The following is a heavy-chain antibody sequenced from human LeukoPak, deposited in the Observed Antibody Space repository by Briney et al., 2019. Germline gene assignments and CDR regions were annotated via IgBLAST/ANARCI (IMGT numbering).Heavy chain of an antibody. J-gene: IGHJ4*02. Sequence: SETLSLTCTVSGGSISSYYWSWIRQPPGKGLEWLGYIYYSGSTNYNTSLKSRVTISVDTSKNHCSLILNSVTAADTAVYYCARFSSGKYCGGDCNDYWGQGTLVTVSS. CDR3: ARFSSGKYCGGDCNDY. CDR2: IYYSGST. CDR1: GGSISSYY. V-gene: IGHV4-59*08. D-gene: IGHD2-21*02.